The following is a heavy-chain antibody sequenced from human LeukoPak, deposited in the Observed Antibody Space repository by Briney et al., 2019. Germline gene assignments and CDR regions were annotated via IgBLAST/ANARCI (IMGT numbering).Heavy chain of an antibody. CDR3: AKDYKAMVRGVIFP. CDR2: VSGSGGST. V-gene: IGHV3-23*01. J-gene: IGHJ5*02. Sequence: PGGSLRLSCAASGFTFSSYAMSWVRQAPGKGLEWVSAVSGSGGSTYYADSVKGRFTISRDNSKNTLYLQMNSLRAEDTAVYYCAKDYKAMVRGVIFPWGQGTLVTVSS. CDR1: GFTFSSYA. D-gene: IGHD3-10*01.